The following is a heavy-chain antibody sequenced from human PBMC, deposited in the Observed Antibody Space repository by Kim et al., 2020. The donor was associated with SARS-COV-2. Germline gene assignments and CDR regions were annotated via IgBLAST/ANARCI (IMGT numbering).Heavy chain of an antibody. CDR3: AKFRSRFYTQIDF. D-gene: IGHD3-16*01. CDR1: GFTFSSYV. CDR2: ISDTGGNT. V-gene: IGHV3-23*01. Sequence: GGSLRLSCAASGFTFSSYVMSWVRQAPGKGLEWVSGISDTGGNTYYADSVKGRFTISRDDSKNTLYLQMNSLRAEDTAVYYCAKFRSRFYTQIDFWGQGTLVTVSS. J-gene: IGHJ4*02.